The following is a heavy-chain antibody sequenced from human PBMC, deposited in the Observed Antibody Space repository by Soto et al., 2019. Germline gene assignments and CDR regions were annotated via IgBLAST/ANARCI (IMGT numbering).Heavy chain of an antibody. Sequence: ASVKVSCKVSGYTLTELSMHWVRQAPGKGLEWMGGFDPEDGETIYAQKFQGRVTMTEDTSTDTAYMELSSLRSEDTAVYYCAREPGYCSGGSCPGAFDIWGQGTMVTVAS. CDR2: FDPEDGET. CDR3: AREPGYCSGGSCPGAFDI. V-gene: IGHV1-24*01. D-gene: IGHD2-15*01. CDR1: GYTLTELS. J-gene: IGHJ3*02.